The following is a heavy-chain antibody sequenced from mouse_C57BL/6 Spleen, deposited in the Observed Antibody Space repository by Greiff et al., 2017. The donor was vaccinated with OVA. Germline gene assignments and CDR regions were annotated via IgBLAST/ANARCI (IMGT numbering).Heavy chain of an antibody. J-gene: IGHJ3*01. D-gene: IGHD2-4*01. Sequence: VKLQESGAELVRPGASVTLSCKASGYTFTDYEMHWVKQTPVHGLEWIGAIDPETGGTAYNQKFKGKAILTADKSSSTAYMELRSLTSEDSAVYYCTRHYDYDAWFAYWGQGTLVTVSA. CDR2: IDPETGGT. V-gene: IGHV1-15*01. CDR3: TRHYDYDAWFAY. CDR1: GYTFTDYE.